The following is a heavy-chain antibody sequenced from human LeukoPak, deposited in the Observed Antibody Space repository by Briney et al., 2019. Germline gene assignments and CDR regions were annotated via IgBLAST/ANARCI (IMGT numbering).Heavy chain of an antibody. V-gene: IGHV4-34*01. Sequence: SEALSLTCAVYGGSFSGYYWSWVRQPPGKGMEWVGEINHSGNTNYNPSLKSRVTISVDTSKNQFSLKLSSVTAADTAVYYCARDLMAGWKYNWFDPGGQGTLVTVSS. CDR1: GGSFSGYY. CDR3: ARDLMAGWKYNWFDP. CDR2: INHSGNT. D-gene: IGHD6-19*01. J-gene: IGHJ5*02.